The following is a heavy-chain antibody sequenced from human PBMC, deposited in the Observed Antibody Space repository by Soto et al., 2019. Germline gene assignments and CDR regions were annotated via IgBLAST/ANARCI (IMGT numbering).Heavy chain of an antibody. J-gene: IGHJ5*02. CDR2: IIPIFGTA. D-gene: IGHD3-9*01. Sequence: QVQLVQSGAEVKKPGSSVKVSCKASGGTFSSYAISWVRQAPGQGLEWMGGIIPIFGTANYAQKFQGRVTITADESTSTAYMELRSLGSEDTAVYYCAKRPTYYDILTGYYKVWFDPWGQGTLVTVSS. V-gene: IGHV1-69*12. CDR1: GGTFSSYA. CDR3: AKRPTYYDILTGYYKVWFDP.